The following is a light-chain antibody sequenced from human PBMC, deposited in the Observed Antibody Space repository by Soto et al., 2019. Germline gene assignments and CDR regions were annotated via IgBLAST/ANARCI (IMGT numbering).Light chain of an antibody. Sequence: SYELTQPPSVSVAPGKTARITCGGTNIGSKSVHWYQQKPGQAPVLVIYYDSDRPSGIPERFSGSNSGNTATLTISRVEAGDEDDYYCQVWDSSSDHVVFGGGTQLTVL. CDR1: NIGSKS. CDR3: QVWDSSSDHVV. J-gene: IGLJ2*01. CDR2: YDS. V-gene: IGLV3-21*04.